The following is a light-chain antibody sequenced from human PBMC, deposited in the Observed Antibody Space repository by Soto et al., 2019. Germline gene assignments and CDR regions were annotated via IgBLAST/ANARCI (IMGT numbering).Light chain of an antibody. V-gene: IGKV3-15*01. J-gene: IGKJ4*01. Sequence: MTQSPAALSVSPGERVTLSCRASQSISFNLAWYQQKPGQAPRLLIYTASTRATGIPARFTGSGSGTDFTLTISSLHSEDFAVYYCQQYNNWPLTFGGGTKVDIK. CDR1: QSISFN. CDR3: QQYNNWPLT. CDR2: TAS.